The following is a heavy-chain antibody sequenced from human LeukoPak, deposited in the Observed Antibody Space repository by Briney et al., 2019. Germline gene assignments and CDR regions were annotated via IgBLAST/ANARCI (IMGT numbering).Heavy chain of an antibody. CDR3: AREGRPLYSSYFYSEYFRH. J-gene: IGHJ1*01. D-gene: IGHD6-19*01. Sequence: ASVKVSCKASGYTFTSYGISWVRQAPGQGLEWMGWISAYNGNTNYAQKLQGRVTMTTDTSTSTAYMELRSLRSDDTAVYYCAREGRPLYSSYFYSEYFRHWGQGTLVTVSS. CDR2: ISAYNGNT. V-gene: IGHV1-18*01. CDR1: GYTFTSYG.